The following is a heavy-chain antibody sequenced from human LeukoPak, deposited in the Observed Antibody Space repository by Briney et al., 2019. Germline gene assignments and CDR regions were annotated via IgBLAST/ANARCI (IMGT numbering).Heavy chain of an antibody. CDR1: GFTFDDYA. D-gene: IGHD3-3*01. CDR2: ISGDGGST. V-gene: IGHV3-43*02. Sequence: GGSLRLSCAASGFTFDDYAMHWVRQAPGKGLEWVSLISGDGGSTYYADSVKGRFTISRDNSKNSLYLQMNSLRTEDTALYYCAKGPFLNYDFWSGYPHWFDPWGQGTLVTVSS. CDR3: AKGPFLNYDFWSGYPHWFDP. J-gene: IGHJ5*02.